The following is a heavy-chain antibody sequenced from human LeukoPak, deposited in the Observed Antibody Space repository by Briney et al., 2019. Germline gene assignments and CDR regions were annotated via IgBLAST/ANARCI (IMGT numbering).Heavy chain of an antibody. J-gene: IGHJ3*02. Sequence: GESLKISCKGSGYSFTSYWIGWVRQMPGKGLEWMGIIYPGDSDTRYSPSFQGQVTISADKSISTAYLQWSSLKASDTAMYYCARQDDSSGYLGAFDIWGQGTMVTVSS. CDR3: ARQDDSSGYLGAFDI. CDR1: GYSFTSYW. V-gene: IGHV5-51*01. D-gene: IGHD3-22*01. CDR2: IYPGDSDT.